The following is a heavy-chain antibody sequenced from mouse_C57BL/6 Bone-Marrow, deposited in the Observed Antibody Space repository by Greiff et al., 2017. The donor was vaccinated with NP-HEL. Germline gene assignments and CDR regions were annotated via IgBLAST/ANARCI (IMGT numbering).Heavy chain of an antibody. CDR3: ARSPFYYYGSIDY. D-gene: IGHD1-1*01. V-gene: IGHV1-26*01. J-gene: IGHJ2*01. Sequence: EVQLQQSGPELVKPAASVKISCKASGYTFTDYYMNWVKQSHGKSLEWIGDINPNNGGTSYNQKFKGKATLTVDKSSSTAYMELRSLTSEDSAVYYWARSPFYYYGSIDYWGQGTTLTVSS. CDR2: INPNNGGT. CDR1: GYTFTDYY.